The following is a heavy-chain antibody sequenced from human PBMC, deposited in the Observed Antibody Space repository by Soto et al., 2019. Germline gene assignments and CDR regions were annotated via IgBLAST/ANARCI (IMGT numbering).Heavy chain of an antibody. CDR2: NSAYNGNT. Sequence: GASVKVSCKASGYTFTSYGISWVRQAPGQGLEWMGGNSAYNGNTNYAQKLQGRATMTTDTSTSTVYMELRSLRSDDTAVYYCARDRYSSSWYPNSGDYYYGMDVWGQGTTVTVSS. V-gene: IGHV1-18*04. CDR1: GYTFTSYG. D-gene: IGHD6-13*01. CDR3: ARDRYSSSWYPNSGDYYYGMDV. J-gene: IGHJ6*02.